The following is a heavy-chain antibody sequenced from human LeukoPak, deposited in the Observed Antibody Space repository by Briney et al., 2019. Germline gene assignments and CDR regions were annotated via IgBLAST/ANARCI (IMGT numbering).Heavy chain of an antibody. Sequence: ASVKVSCKASGYTFTGYYMHWVRQAPGHGLEWMGWINPNSGGTNYAQKFQGRVTMTRDTSISTAYMELSRLRSDDTAVYYCAREPPGKVVPAARFYVSRWFDPWGQGTLVTVSS. J-gene: IGHJ5*02. V-gene: IGHV1-2*02. CDR2: INPNSGGT. D-gene: IGHD2-2*01. CDR3: AREPPGKVVPAARFYVSRWFDP. CDR1: GYTFTGYY.